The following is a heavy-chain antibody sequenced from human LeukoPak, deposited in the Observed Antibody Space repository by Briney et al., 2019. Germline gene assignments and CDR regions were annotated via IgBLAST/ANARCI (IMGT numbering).Heavy chain of an antibody. D-gene: IGHD2-2*01. V-gene: IGHV3-7*01. Sequence: GGSLRLSCAASGFTFSSYWMSWVRQAPGKGLEWVANIKQDGSEKYYVDSVKGRFTTSRDNAKNSLYLQMNSLRAEDTAVYYCARGYCSSTSCYPDAYYYYYMDVWGKGTTVTVSS. CDR3: ARGYCSSTSCYPDAYYYYYMDV. J-gene: IGHJ6*03. CDR2: IKQDGSEK. CDR1: GFTFSSYW.